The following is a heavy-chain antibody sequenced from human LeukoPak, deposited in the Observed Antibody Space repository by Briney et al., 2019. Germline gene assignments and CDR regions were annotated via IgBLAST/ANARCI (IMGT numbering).Heavy chain of an antibody. CDR1: GFTVSSNY. CDR3: ARDFSGSGWWSDADDAFDI. D-gene: IGHD6-19*01. V-gene: IGHV3-21*01. CDR2: ISSSSSYI. J-gene: IGHJ3*02. Sequence: PGGSLRLSCAASGFTVSSNYMNWVRQAPGKGLEWVSSISSSSSYIYYADSVKGRFTISRDNAKNSLYLQMNSLRAEDTAVYYCARDFSGSGWWSDADDAFDIRGQGTMVTVSS.